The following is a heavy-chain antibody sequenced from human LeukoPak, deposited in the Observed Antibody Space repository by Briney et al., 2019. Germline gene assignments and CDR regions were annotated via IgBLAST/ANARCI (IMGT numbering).Heavy chain of an antibody. CDR3: AKGGVYEHNWFDP. CDR1: GFTFRSYW. J-gene: IGHJ5*02. CDR2: ISGSGGST. D-gene: IGHD1-14*01. V-gene: IGHV3-23*01. Sequence: GGSLRLSCAASGFTFRSYWMSWVRQAPGKGLEWVSAISGSGGSTYYADSVKGRFTISRDNSKNTLYLQMNSLRAEDTAVYYCAKGGVYEHNWFDPWGQGTLVTVSS.